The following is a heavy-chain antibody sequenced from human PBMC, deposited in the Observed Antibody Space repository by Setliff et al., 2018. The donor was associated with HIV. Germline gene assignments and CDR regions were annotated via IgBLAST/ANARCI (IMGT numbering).Heavy chain of an antibody. CDR2: IYYSGST. V-gene: IGHV4-39*07. CDR1: GGSISSSSYY. J-gene: IGHJ4*02. D-gene: IGHD3-22*01. Sequence: SETLSLTCTVSGGSISSSSYYWGWIRQPPGKGLEWIGSIYYSGSTHYNPSLKSRVTISVGTSKNQFSLKLSSVTAADTAVYYCANSPYYYDSSGYSYFDYWGQGTLVTVSS. CDR3: ANSPYYYDSSGYSYFDY.